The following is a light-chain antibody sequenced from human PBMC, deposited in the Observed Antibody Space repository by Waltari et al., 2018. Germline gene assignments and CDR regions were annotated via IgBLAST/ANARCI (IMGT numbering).Light chain of an antibody. CDR3: QQRSNWPRT. CDR2: DTS. J-gene: IGKJ1*01. Sequence: EIVLTQSPATLSLSPGERATLSCRASQSVSIYLAWYQQKPGQAPKLLIYDTSNRATGTPARFSGSGSGTDFTLTISSLEPEDFAFYYCQQRSNWPRTLGQGTKVEI. V-gene: IGKV3-11*01. CDR1: QSVSIY.